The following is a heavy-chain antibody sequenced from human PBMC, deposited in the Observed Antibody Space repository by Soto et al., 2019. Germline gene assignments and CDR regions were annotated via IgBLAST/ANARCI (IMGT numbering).Heavy chain of an antibody. CDR1: GYTFTGYY. CDR3: ARAVGGDGSSWYRGAYDY. V-gene: IGHV1-2*04. J-gene: IGHJ4*02. CDR2: INPDTGGT. D-gene: IGHD6-13*01. Sequence: ASVKVSCKASGYTFTGYYIHWVRQAPGQGLEWMGWINPDTGGTDYKQKFQGWVTMTRDTSITTAYMELSSLKSDDTAVYYCARAVGGDGSSWYRGAYDYWGQGTLVTVSS.